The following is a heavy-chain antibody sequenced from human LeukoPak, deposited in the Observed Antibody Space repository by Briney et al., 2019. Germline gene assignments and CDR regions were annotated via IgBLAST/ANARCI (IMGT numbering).Heavy chain of an antibody. CDR3: AREREPGTTDY. D-gene: IGHD1-26*01. V-gene: IGHV3-48*03. CDR2: ISSGGSTI. CDR1: GFTFSSYE. Sequence: GGSLRLSCAASGFTFSSYEMNWVRQAPGKGLEWVSYISSGGSTIYYVDSVKGRFTISRDNAKKSLYLQMNSLRAEDTAVYYCAREREPGTTDYWGQRTLVTVSS. J-gene: IGHJ4*02.